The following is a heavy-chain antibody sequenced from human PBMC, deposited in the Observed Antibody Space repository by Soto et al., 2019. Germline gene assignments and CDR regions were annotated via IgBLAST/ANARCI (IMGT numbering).Heavy chain of an antibody. V-gene: IGHV1-46*01. CDR3: AREGLAAQSQDYYYYGMDV. D-gene: IGHD6-6*01. J-gene: IGHJ6*02. CDR1: GYTFTSYY. Sequence: ASVKVSCKASGYTFTSYYMHWVRQAPGQGLEWMGIINPSGGSTSYAQKFQGRVTMTRDTSTSTVYMELSSLRSEDTAVYYCAREGLAAQSQDYYYYGMDVWGQGTTVTVSS. CDR2: INPSGGST.